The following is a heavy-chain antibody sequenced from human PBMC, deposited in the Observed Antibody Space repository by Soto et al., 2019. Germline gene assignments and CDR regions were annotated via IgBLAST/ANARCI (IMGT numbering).Heavy chain of an antibody. Sequence: QAHLEQSGAEVKRPGASVKVSCKASGYTVSDFDINWLRQASGQGPGWMGWMNAKSGDTLFAQRFQGKFNMTWDTSLSTAYMEVGSLTSDDTAMYYCARGNPFNYAGFDVWGQGTTVAVSS. D-gene: IGHD3-16*01. CDR2: MNAKSGDT. CDR3: ARGNPFNYAGFDV. CDR1: GYTVSDFD. J-gene: IGHJ6*02. V-gene: IGHV1-8*01.